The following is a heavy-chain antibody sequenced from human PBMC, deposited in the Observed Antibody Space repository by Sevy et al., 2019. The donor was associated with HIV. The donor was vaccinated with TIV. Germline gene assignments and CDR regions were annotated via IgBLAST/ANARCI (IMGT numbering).Heavy chain of an antibody. V-gene: IGHV1-2*02. CDR2: IKPNSGGT. Sequence: ASVKVSCQASRYTFSDHLIHWVRQAPGQGLAWMGWIKPNSGGTRLAQRFQGRVTLTRDASISTAFMELTRLQSDDTAVYYCAITPPAADVACWLYYFDYWGQGTRVTVSS. CDR3: AITPPAADVACWLYYFDY. D-gene: IGHD2-2*02. CDR1: RYTFSDHL. J-gene: IGHJ4*02.